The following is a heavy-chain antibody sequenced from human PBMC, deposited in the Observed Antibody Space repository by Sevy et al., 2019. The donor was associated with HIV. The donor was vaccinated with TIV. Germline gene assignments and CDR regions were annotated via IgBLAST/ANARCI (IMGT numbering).Heavy chain of an antibody. Sequence: GGSLRLSCAASGFTFGTYDMHWVRQAPGKGLEWVAIISYDGSYRYYAHSVRGRFSMSRDNSKNTMYLQVSGLLIEDTAVYYCAKNRPPGGSLFSRHGMDVWGRGTTVTV. J-gene: IGHJ6*02. CDR1: GFTFGTYD. CDR2: ISYDGSYR. V-gene: IGHV3-30*18. CDR3: AKNRPPGGSLFSRHGMDV. D-gene: IGHD3-16*01.